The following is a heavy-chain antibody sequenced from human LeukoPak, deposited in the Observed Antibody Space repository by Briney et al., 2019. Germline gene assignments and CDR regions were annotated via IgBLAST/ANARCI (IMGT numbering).Heavy chain of an antibody. CDR1: GFTFSSYA. CDR2: ISSNGGTT. CDR3: VRSRDGYNYGWFDP. J-gene: IGHJ5*02. Sequence: GGSLRLSCAASGFTFSSYAMHWVRQAPGKGLEYVAGISSNGGTTYYANSVKGRFSISRDNSKNTLYLQMGSLRDEDMAVHYWVRSRDGYNYGWFDPGGQGTLVTVFS. V-gene: IGHV3-64*01. D-gene: IGHD5-24*01.